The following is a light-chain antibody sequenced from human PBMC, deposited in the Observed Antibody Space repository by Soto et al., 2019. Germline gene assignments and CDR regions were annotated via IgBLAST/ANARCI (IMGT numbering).Light chain of an antibody. CDR3: QQRSNWPPKFT. CDR2: DAV. J-gene: IGKJ2*01. CDR1: QTVSSF. Sequence: EIVLTQSPATLSLSPGERATLCCRASQTVSSFLAWYQQKPGQAPRLLIYDAVNRATGIPARFSGSGSGTDFTLTISSLEPEDFAFYYCQQRSNWPPKFTFGQGTKLEIK. V-gene: IGKV3-11*01.